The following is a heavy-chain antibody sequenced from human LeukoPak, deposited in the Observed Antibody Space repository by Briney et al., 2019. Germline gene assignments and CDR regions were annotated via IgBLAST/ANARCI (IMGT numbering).Heavy chain of an antibody. CDR2: IKEEGSGK. V-gene: IGHV3-7*02. D-gene: IGHD3-22*01. CDR3: ARIYYDSSGYRLFDY. CDR1: GFTFSSYW. J-gene: IGHJ4*02. Sequence: GGSLRRSCVASGFTFSSYWMSWVRQAPGKGLEWVANIKEEGSGKYYVDSVTGRFTISRDNAKNSLYLQMNSLRAEDTAVYYCARIYYDSSGYRLFDYWGQGTLVTVSS.